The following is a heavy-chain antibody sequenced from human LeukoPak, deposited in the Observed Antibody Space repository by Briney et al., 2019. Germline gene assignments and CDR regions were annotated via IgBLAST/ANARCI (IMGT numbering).Heavy chain of an antibody. CDR3: ASPGEKDYYFDY. J-gene: IGHJ4*02. CDR2: INPSGGST. Sequence: ASVKVSCKASGSTFTSYYMHWVRQAPGQGLEWMGIINPSGGSTSYAQTFQGRVTMTRDTSTSTVYMALSSLRSEDTAVYYCASPGEKDYYFDYWGQGTLVTVSS. V-gene: IGHV1-46*01. CDR1: GSTFTSYY. D-gene: IGHD3-16*01.